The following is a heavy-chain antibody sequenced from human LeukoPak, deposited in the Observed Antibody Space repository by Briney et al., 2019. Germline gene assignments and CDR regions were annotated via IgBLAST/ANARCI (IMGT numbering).Heavy chain of an antibody. CDR2: IYYSGST. J-gene: IGHJ4*02. V-gene: IGHV4-59*01. CDR3: AGLWFGEFSSIDY. Sequence: PSETLSPTCTVSGGSISSYYWSWIRQPPGKGLEWIGYIYYSGSTNYNPSLKSRVTISVDTSKNQFSLKLSSVTAADTAVYYCAGLWFGEFSSIDYWGQGTLVTVSS. CDR1: GGSISSYY. D-gene: IGHD3-10*01.